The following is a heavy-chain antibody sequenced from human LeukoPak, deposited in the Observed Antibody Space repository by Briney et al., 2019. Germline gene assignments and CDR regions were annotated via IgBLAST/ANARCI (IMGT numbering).Heavy chain of an antibody. CDR3: TRERSTPGINWFDP. CDR1: DGSITSSTYS. V-gene: IGHV4-39*07. D-gene: IGHD2-2*01. CDR2: INHSGST. Sequence: SETLSLTCTVSDGSITSSTYSWNWIRQSPGKGLEWIGEINHSGSTNYNPSLKSRVTISVDTSKNQTSKRQFSLKLNSVTAADTAVYYCTRERSTPGINWFDPWGQGTLVTVSS. J-gene: IGHJ5*02.